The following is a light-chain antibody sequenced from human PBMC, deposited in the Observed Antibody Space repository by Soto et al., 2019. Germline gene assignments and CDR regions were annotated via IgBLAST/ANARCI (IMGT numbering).Light chain of an antibody. CDR1: SSDVGSYNL. Sequence: QSALTQPASVSGSPGQSITISCTGTSSDVGSYNLVSWYQQQPGKAPKLMIYEGSKRPSGVSNRFSGSKSGNTASLTISGLQAEDEADYYCCSYAGGSTIVVFGGGTKLTVL. CDR2: EGS. V-gene: IGLV2-23*01. J-gene: IGLJ2*01. CDR3: CSYAGGSTIVV.